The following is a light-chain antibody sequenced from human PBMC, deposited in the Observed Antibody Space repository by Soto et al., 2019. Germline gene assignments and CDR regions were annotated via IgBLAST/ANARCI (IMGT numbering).Light chain of an antibody. J-gene: IGKJ5*01. CDR1: PSVANF. Sequence: EIVLTQSPATLSLCPWEIATLSCRASPSVANFVAWYQQKPGQAPRLLIYGAFNRATGIPARFSGSGSGTDFTLTISSLEPEDSAVYYCQQRNLWPPVTFGQGTRLEIK. V-gene: IGKV3-11*01. CDR2: GAF. CDR3: QQRNLWPPVT.